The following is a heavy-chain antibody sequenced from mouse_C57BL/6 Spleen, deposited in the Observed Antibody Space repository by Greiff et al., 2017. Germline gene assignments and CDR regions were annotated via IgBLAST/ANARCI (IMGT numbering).Heavy chain of an antibody. V-gene: IGHV5-4*01. CDR1: GFTFSSYA. CDR2: ISDGGSYT. D-gene: IGHD4-1*01. CDR3: ARDGWDGFDY. Sequence: EVQLQESGGGLVKPGGSLKLSCAASGFTFSSYAMSWVRQTPEKRLEWVATISDGGSYTYYPDNVKGRFTISRDNAKNNLYLQMSHLKSEDTAMYYCARDGWDGFDYWGQGTTLTVAS. J-gene: IGHJ2*01.